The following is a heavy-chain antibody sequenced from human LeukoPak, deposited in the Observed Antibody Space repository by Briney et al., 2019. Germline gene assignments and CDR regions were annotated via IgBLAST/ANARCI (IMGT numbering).Heavy chain of an antibody. CDR1: GYTFTSYG. D-gene: IGHD3-3*01. V-gene: IGHV1-18*01. J-gene: IGHJ4*02. CDR3: ASNYDFWSGCYYFDY. CDR2: ISAYNGNT. Sequence: ASVKVSCKASGYTFTSYGISWVRQAPGQGVEWVGWISAYNGNTNYAQTLQGRVTMTTDTFTSTAYMALRRLRSDDTAVYDCASNYDFWSGCYYFDYWGQGTLVTVSS.